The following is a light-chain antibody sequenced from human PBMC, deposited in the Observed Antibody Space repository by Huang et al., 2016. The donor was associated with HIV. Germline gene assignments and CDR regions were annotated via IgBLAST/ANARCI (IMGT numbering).Light chain of an antibody. CDR2: DVS. V-gene: IGKV3-11*01. Sequence: EIVLTQSPVTLSLSPGDRATLSCMASQSIGTYLAWYQQKSGQAPRLLIDDVSNRAAGVPARFSASGSETDFTLTIASLDPDDFAIYHCQQRSKWPLTFGGGTKVEMK. CDR3: QQRSKWPLT. J-gene: IGKJ4*01. CDR1: QSIGTY.